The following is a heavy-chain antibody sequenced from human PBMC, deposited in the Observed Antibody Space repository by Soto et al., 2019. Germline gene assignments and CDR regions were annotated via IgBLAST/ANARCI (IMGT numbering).Heavy chain of an antibody. CDR1: GPTVTGYN. D-gene: IGHD6-19*01. CDR2: VNPNSGGT. Sequence: ASGKVSCKAPGPTVTGYNMHSLPQVPGQGLEWMGWVNPNSGGTNYAQTCQGWVTMTRGTSISTAYMELSRLRSDDTAVYYCARDGEGIAVPGNSFDIWGQGTMVTVSS. CDR3: ARDGEGIAVPGNSFDI. J-gene: IGHJ3*02. V-gene: IGHV1-2*04.